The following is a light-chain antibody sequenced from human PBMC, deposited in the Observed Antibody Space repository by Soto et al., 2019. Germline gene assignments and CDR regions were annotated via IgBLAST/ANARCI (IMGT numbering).Light chain of an antibody. J-gene: IGLJ1*01. CDR3: GTWDSSLSAGV. Sequence: QSALTQPPSVSAAPGPKVTISCSGSSSNIGNNYVSWYQHLPGTAPKLLIYDNNKRPSVIPDRFSGSRSGTSATLGITGLQTGDEADYYCGTWDSSLSAGVFGTGTKVTVL. CDR1: SSNIGNNY. CDR2: DNN. V-gene: IGLV1-51*01.